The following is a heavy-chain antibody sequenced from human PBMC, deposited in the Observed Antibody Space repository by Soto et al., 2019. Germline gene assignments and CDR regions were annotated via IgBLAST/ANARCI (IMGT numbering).Heavy chain of an antibody. CDR2: IWYDGSNK. CDR3: ARETQQLIRDWFDP. CDR1: GFTFSSYG. J-gene: IGHJ5*02. V-gene: IGHV3-33*01. Sequence: GGSLRLSCAASGFTFSSYGMHWVRQAPGKGLEWVAVIWYDGSNKYYADSVKGRFTISRDNSKNTLYLQMNSLRAEDTAVYYCARETQQLIRDWFDPWGQGTQVIASS. D-gene: IGHD6-13*01.